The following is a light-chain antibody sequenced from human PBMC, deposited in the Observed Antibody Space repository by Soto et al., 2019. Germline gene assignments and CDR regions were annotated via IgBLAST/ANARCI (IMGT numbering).Light chain of an antibody. CDR3: QQYGSSPRT. CDR2: GAS. J-gene: IGKJ1*01. CDR1: QSVSNNY. Sequence: EIVLTQSPGTLSLSPGERATLSCRASQSVSNNYLAWYQQKPGQAPRLLIYGASSRATGIPDRFSGSGSGKDFTLTINRLEPEDFAVYYCQQYGSSPRTFGQGTKVEIK. V-gene: IGKV3-20*01.